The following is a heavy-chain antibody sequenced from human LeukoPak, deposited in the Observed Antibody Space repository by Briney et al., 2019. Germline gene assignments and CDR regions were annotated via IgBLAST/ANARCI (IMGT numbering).Heavy chain of an antibody. Sequence: SVKVPCKASGGTFSSYAISWVRQAPGQGLEWMGGIIPIFGTANYAQKFRGRVTITADESTSTAYMELSSLRSEDTAVYYCASGLERGLPAAPARWFDPWGQGTLVTVSS. V-gene: IGHV1-69*13. CDR3: ASGLERGLPAAPARWFDP. CDR2: IIPIFGTA. CDR1: GGTFSSYA. J-gene: IGHJ5*02. D-gene: IGHD2-2*01.